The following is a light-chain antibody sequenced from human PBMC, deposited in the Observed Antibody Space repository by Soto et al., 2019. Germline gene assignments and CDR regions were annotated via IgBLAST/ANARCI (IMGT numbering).Light chain of an antibody. V-gene: IGKV1-9*01. CDR3: QQLYIFPLT. CDR2: AAS. J-gene: IGKJ5*01. Sequence: DIHLTQSPSFLSASVGDRVTITCRASQGISSFLAWYQQKPGKAPNLLMYAASTLQSGVPSRFIGGESGTAYTLTISSLQPEDSATYYCQQLYIFPLTFGQGTRLEIK. CDR1: QGISSF.